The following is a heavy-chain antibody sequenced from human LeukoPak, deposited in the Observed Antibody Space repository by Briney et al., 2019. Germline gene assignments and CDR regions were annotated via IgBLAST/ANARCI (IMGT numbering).Heavy chain of an antibody. CDR3: ARTGYDFVRRLGNWFDP. J-gene: IGHJ5*02. CDR1: RATFSSYA. Sequence: GASVKVSCKASRATFSSYAISWVRQAPGQGLEWMGGIIPIFGTANYAQKFQGRVTITADESTSTAYMELSSLRSEDTAVYYCARTGYDFVRRLGNWFDPWGQGTLVTVSS. V-gene: IGHV1-69*13. D-gene: IGHD5-12*01. CDR2: IIPIFGTA.